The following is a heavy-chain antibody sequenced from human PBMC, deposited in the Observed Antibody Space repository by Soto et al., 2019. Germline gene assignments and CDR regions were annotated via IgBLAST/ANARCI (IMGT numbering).Heavy chain of an antibody. V-gene: IGHV1-18*01. J-gene: IGHJ4*02. CDR3: ARGALGYDSRGYYFDY. CDR1: GYTFTTYG. Sequence: GASVKVSFKASGYTFTTYGIAWVRQAPGQGFEWMGWISTYSGLTKYAEKFQGRVTMTTDTSTSTADMELKTLRSDDTAVYFCARGALGYDSRGYYFDYWGQGTLVTAPQ. D-gene: IGHD3-22*01. CDR2: ISTYSGLT.